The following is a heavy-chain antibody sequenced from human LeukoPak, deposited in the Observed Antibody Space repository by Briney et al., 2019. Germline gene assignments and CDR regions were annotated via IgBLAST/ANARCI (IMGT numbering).Heavy chain of an antibody. Sequence: TGGSLRLSCAASGFTFSSYAMSWVRQAPGKGLEWVSSISASGGTTYYADSVKGRFTISRDNSKNTLYLQMLSLRAEDSATYYCAKDTREYCSSTSCPNWFDPWGQGTLVTVSS. CDR3: AKDTREYCSSTSCPNWFDP. CDR1: GFTFSSYA. V-gene: IGHV3-23*01. D-gene: IGHD2-2*01. CDR2: ISASGGTT. J-gene: IGHJ5*02.